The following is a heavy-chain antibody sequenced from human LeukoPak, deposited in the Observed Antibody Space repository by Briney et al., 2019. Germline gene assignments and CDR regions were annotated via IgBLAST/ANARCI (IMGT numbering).Heavy chain of an antibody. J-gene: IGHJ4*02. CDR3: ARVRSSSSPKLYYFDY. D-gene: IGHD6-6*01. CDR1: GFTFSSYA. CDR2: ISSNGGST. V-gene: IGHV3-64*01. Sequence: PGGSLRLSCAASGFTFSSYAMHWVRQAPGKGLEYVSAISSNGGSTYYANSVKGRFTISRDNSKNTLYLQMGSLRAEDMAVYYCARVRSSSSPKLYYFDYWGQGTLVTVSS.